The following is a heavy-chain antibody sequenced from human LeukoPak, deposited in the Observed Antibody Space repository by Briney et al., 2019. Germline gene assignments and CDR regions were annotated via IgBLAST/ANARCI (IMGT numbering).Heavy chain of an antibody. D-gene: IGHD1-7*01. V-gene: IGHV1-18*01. Sequence: GAPVKVSCKASGYALSSYGIGWVRQAPGQGLEWMGWVGPYNRKTNYSQKFQGRVTMTTDTSTNTAYLELRTLRSDDTAVYYCARGAPRGVWNFYFDYWGQGTLVTVSS. CDR1: GYALSSYG. J-gene: IGHJ4*02. CDR3: ARGAPRGVWNFYFDY. CDR2: VGPYNRKT.